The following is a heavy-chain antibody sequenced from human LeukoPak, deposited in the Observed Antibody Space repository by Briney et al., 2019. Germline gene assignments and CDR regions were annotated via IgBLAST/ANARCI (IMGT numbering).Heavy chain of an antibody. CDR1: GLTFGGYA. J-gene: IGHJ6*02. CDR3: GRTIAQYSNSWLYYFYGLDV. V-gene: IGHV3-23*01. Sequence: RPGGSLRLSCTASGLTFGGYAMTWVRQAPGKGLEWVSSISGGSEDSYYADSVKGRFTISRDNSRSTLYLQMNSLRADDTAVYYCGRTIAQYSNSWLYYFYGLDVWGQGTTVTVSS. CDR2: ISGGSEDS. D-gene: IGHD6-13*01.